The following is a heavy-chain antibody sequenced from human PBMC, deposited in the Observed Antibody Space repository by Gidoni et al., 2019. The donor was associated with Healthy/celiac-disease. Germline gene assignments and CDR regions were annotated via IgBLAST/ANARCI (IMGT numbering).Heavy chain of an antibody. CDR1: GFPFRSYS. CDR3: ARDREDIVVVPAATYYYYYMDV. J-gene: IGHJ6*03. Sequence: EVQLVESGGGLVQPGGSLRLSCAASGFPFRSYSMNWVSQAPGKGLEWVSYNSSSSSTIYYADSVKGRFTIYRDNAKNSLYLQMNSLRAEDTAVYYCARDREDIVVVPAATYYYYYMDVWGKGTTVTVSS. CDR2: NSSSSSTI. V-gene: IGHV3-48*01. D-gene: IGHD2-2*01.